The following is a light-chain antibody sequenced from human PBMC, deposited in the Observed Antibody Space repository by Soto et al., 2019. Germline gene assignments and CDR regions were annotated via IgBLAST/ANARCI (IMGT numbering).Light chain of an antibody. CDR1: QSVSSSY. J-gene: IGKJ1*01. CDR3: QQYGSSPQT. Sequence: IVLTLSPCTLSLSTGERATLSCRASQSVSSSYLAWYQQKPGQAPRLLIYGASTRATGIPARFSGSGSGTDFTLTISRLEPEDFAVYYCQQYGSSPQTFGQGTKVDIK. V-gene: IGKV3-20*01. CDR2: GAS.